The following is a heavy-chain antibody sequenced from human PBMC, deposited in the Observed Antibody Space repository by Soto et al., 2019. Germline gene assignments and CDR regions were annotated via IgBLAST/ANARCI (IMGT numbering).Heavy chain of an antibody. V-gene: IGHV4-59*01. J-gene: IGHJ5*02. CDR2: IYYSGST. D-gene: IGHD4-17*01. Sequence: SETLSLTCTVSGVSISSYYWIWLRPPPGKGLEWIGYIYYSGSTNYNPSLKSRVTISVDTSKNQFSLKLSSVTAADTAVYYCARGYWAVTTSWFDPWGQGTLVTVSS. CDR3: ARGYWAVTTSWFDP. CDR1: GVSISSYY.